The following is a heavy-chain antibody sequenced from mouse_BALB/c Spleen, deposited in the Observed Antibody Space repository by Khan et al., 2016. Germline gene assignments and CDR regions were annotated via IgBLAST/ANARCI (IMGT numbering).Heavy chain of an antibody. CDR3: ARGDGSWFAY. J-gene: IGHJ3*01. Sequence: QVQLQQSGAELARPGASVKLSCKASGYTFTSYWMQWVKQRPGQGLEWIGAIYPGDGDTRYTQKFKGKATLTADKSSSTAYMQLSSLASEDSAVYYCARGDGSWFAYWGQGTLVTVSA. CDR1: GYTFTSYW. D-gene: IGHD3-3*01. V-gene: IGHV1-87*01. CDR2: IYPGDGDT.